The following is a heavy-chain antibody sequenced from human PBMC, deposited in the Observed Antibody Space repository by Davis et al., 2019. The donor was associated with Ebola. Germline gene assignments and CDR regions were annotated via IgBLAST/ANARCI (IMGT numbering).Heavy chain of an antibody. CDR2: ISSSGSGT. D-gene: IGHD3-22*01. V-gene: IGHV3-23*01. J-gene: IGHJ3*02. CDR3: AKTKHFDSSGYYLDAFDI. Sequence: GESLKISCAASGFTFSTYAMTWVRQAPGKGLEWVSAISSSGSGTYYADSVKGRFNISRDNSKNTLFLQLNSLRVDDTAVYYCAKTKHFDSSGYYLDAFDIWGQGTMVTVSS. CDR1: GFTFSTYA.